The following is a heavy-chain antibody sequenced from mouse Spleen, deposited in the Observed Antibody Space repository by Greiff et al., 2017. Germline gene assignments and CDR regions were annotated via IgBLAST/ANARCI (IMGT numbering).Heavy chain of an antibody. CDR1: GFSLTSYG. CDR3: ARKSSFYAMDY. V-gene: IGHV2-2*01. J-gene: IGHJ4*01. CDR2: IWSGGST. Sequence: VQLVESGPGLVQPSQSLSITCTVSGFSLTSYGVHWVRQSPGKGLEWLGVIWSGGSTDYNAAFISRLSISKDNSKSQVFFKMNSLQADDTAIYYCARKSSFYAMDYWGQGTSVTVSS. D-gene: IGHD1-1*01.